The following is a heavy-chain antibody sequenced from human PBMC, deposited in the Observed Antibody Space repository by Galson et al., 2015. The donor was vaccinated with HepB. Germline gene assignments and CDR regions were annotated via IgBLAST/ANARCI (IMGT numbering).Heavy chain of an antibody. Sequence: SLRLSCAASGFTSSDYYMSWIRQAPGKGLEWLSYISSSTIYTNYADSVKGRFTISRDNVKNPMYLQMNSLRAEDTAVYYCARVADSDYGDHAHFDSWGLGTLVTVSS. J-gene: IGHJ4*02. D-gene: IGHD4-17*01. V-gene: IGHV3-11*06. CDR2: ISSSTIYT. CDR1: GFTSSDYY. CDR3: ARVADSDYGDHAHFDS.